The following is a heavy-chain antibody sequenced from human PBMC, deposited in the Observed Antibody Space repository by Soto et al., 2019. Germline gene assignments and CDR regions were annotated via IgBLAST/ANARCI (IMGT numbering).Heavy chain of an antibody. V-gene: IGHV4-39*01. CDR3: ARHDGVVVIADIDS. J-gene: IGHJ5*01. CDR1: GGSISSRSYH. Sequence: NPAETLSLTCTVSGGSISSRSYHWGWIRQPPGKGLEWIGSIYYSGSSYYDPSLKSRVTISVDTSKNQFSLKLSSVTAADTAVYYCARHDGVVVIADIDSWARGILLPVSS. D-gene: IGHD2-21*01. CDR2: IYYSGSS.